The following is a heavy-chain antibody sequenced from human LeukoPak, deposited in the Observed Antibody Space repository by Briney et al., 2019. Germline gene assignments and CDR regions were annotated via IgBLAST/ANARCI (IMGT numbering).Heavy chain of an antibody. Sequence: SETLSLTCAVYGGSFSGYYWSWIRQPPGKGLEWIGEVNHSGSTNYNPSLKSRVTISVDTSKNQFSLKLSSVTAADTAVYYCARGRITMVRGVTGRSYYYYGMDVWGQGTTVTVSS. J-gene: IGHJ6*02. V-gene: IGHV4-34*01. CDR3: ARGRITMVRGVTGRSYYYYGMDV. CDR1: GGSFSGYY. D-gene: IGHD3-10*01. CDR2: VNHSGST.